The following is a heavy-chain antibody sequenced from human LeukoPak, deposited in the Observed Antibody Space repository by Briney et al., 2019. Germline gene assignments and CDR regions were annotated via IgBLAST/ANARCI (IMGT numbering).Heavy chain of an antibody. D-gene: IGHD5-18*01. CDR3: ARDGLYSYGYSYFDY. Sequence: SETLSLTCTVSGGSISSYHWGWIRQPAGKGLEWIGRVYTSGSTNYNPSLKSRVTMSVDTSKEQLSLKLSSVTAADTAVYYCARDGLYSYGYSYFDYWGQGTLVTVSS. J-gene: IGHJ4*02. CDR2: VYTSGST. CDR1: GGSISSYH. V-gene: IGHV4-4*07.